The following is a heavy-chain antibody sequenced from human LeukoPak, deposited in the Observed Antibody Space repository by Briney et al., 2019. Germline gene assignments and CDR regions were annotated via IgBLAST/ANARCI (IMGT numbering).Heavy chain of an antibody. CDR3: ARQRDSQPHYDFWSGYYIRGRLPHQYNWFDP. Sequence: GESLKISCKGSGYSFTSYWIGWVRQMPGKGLEWMGIIYPGDSDTRYSPSFQGQVTISADKSISTAYLQWSSLKASDSAMYYCARQRDSQPHYDFWSGYYIRGRLPHQYNWFDPWGQGTLVTVSS. D-gene: IGHD3-3*01. J-gene: IGHJ5*02. V-gene: IGHV5-51*01. CDR1: GYSFTSYW. CDR2: IYPGDSDT.